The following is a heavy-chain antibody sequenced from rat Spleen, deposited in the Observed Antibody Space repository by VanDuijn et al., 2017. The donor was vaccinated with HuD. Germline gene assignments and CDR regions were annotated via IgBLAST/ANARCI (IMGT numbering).Heavy chain of an antibody. V-gene: IGHV5-25*01. Sequence: EVQLVESDGGLVQPGRSLKLSCAASGFAFSDHYVAWIRQAPGKGLEWVASITNAAGKVYYPDSVKGRFTISRDTAQNILYLQMNSPRSEDTATYYCARQNYYSGDDYFDYWGQGVMVTVSS. CDR3: ARQNYYSGDDYFDY. J-gene: IGHJ2*01. D-gene: IGHD1-1*01. CDR1: GFAFSDHY. CDR2: ITNAAGKV.